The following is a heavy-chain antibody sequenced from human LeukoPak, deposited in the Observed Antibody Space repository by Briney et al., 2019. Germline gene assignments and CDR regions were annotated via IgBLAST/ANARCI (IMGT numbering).Heavy chain of an antibody. Sequence: PGGSLRLSCAASGFTFSSYAMSWVRQAPGKGLEWVSTISGSGGSAYYAASVKGRFTTSRDNSKNTLYMQMNSLRAEDTAVYYCAKDRYYDTSQGYFDFWGQGTLVTVSS. V-gene: IGHV3-23*01. CDR1: GFTFSSYA. D-gene: IGHD3-22*01. CDR2: ISGSGGSA. J-gene: IGHJ4*02. CDR3: AKDRYYDTSQGYFDF.